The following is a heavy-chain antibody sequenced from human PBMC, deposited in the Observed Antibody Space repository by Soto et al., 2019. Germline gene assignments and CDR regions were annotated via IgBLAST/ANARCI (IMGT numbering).Heavy chain of an antibody. CDR1: GFTFSSYW. Sequence: EVQLVESGGGLVQPGGSLRLSCAASGFTFSSYWMHWVRQAPGKGLVWVSRINSEGSSTSYADSVKGRFTISRDNAKNTLYLQMNSLRAEDTAVYYCARAPFPSYGDYESNWYFDLWGRGTLVTVSS. CDR3: ARAPFPSYGDYESNWYFDL. D-gene: IGHD4-17*01. CDR2: INSEGSST. J-gene: IGHJ2*01. V-gene: IGHV3-74*01.